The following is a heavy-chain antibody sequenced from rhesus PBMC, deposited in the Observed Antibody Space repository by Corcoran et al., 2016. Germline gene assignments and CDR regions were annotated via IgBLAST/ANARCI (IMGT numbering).Heavy chain of an antibody. CDR3: ARRVLSNYFDY. CDR1: GYSISSGYY. CDR2: ISSGGSN. Sequence: QVQLQESGPGLVKPSETLSLTCAVSGYSISSGYYWGWIRQPPGRGPEWIGHISSGGSNNLHPPPRARVTLSVHTTKTQFSLKLRSVTAADTAVYYCARRVLSNYFDYWGQGVLVTVSS. V-gene: IGHV4S14*01. J-gene: IGHJ4*01. D-gene: IGHD2-27*01.